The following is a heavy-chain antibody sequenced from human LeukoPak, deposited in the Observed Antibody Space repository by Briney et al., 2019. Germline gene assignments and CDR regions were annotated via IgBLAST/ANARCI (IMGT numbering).Heavy chain of an antibody. J-gene: IGHJ4*02. V-gene: IGHV5-51*01. D-gene: IGHD5-18*01. CDR1: GYNFTSYW. Sequence: GESLKISCKGSGYNFTSYWIGRVRQLPGKGLEWMGIIYPGDSDTRYSPSFQGQVTISADKSISTAYPQWSSLKASDTAMYYCARLTGGYSYGYYFDYWGQGTLVTVSS. CDR3: ARLTGGYSYGYYFDY. CDR2: IYPGDSDT.